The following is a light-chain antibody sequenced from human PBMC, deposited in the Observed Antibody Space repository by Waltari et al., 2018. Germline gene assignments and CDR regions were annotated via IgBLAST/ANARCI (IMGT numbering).Light chain of an antibody. J-gene: IGLJ2*01. Sequence: QSILTQPHPVSGAPGQRVTISCTGRSSNHGADHEVRGNHAFTGRRPKLLIYGNNHRPSGVPDRFSGSKSGTSASLTITGLQAEDEADYYCQSFDTSLSDGVVFGGGTKV. CDR2: GNN. CDR3: QSFDTSLSDGVV. V-gene: IGLV1-40*02. CDR1: SSNHGADHE.